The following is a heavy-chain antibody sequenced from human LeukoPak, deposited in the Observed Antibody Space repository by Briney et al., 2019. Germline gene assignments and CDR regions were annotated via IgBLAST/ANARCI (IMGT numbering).Heavy chain of an antibody. D-gene: IGHD2-2*01. CDR1: GFTFSSYA. CDR2: ISGSGGST. Sequence: PGGSLRLSCAASGFTFSSYAMSWVRQAPGKGLEWVSAISGSGGSTYYADSVKGRFTISRDNSKNTLYLQMNSLRAEGTAVYYCAKYLGRTSCFIFYFDYWGQGTLVTVSS. V-gene: IGHV3-23*01. J-gene: IGHJ4*02. CDR3: AKYLGRTSCFIFYFDY.